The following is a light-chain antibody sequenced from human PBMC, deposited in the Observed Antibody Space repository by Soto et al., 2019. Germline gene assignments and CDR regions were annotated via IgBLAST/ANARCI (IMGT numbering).Light chain of an antibody. Sequence: ELVMTQSPATLSVSPGERATLSCRASQSVGNNLAWYQQKPGQAPRLLMYDASSRATGIPARFSGSGSGTEFTLTISSLQSEDFAVYFCQRYNNWPETFGQGTKVDIK. CDR2: DAS. V-gene: IGKV3-15*01. CDR3: QRYNNWPET. CDR1: QSVGNN. J-gene: IGKJ1*01.